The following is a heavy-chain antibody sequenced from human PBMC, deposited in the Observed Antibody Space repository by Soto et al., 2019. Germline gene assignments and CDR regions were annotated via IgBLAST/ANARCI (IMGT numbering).Heavy chain of an antibody. J-gene: IGHJ6*02. Sequence: SETLSLTCSVSNDSISSSRYYWGWIRQPPGKGLEWIGSIYYTGDTYYNPSLKSRVTISVDTSKNQFSLKLTSVTAADTSVYFCARHKEVLVASLSYGLDVWGQGTTVTVSS. D-gene: IGHD2-2*01. CDR1: NDSISSSRYY. CDR2: IYYTGDT. V-gene: IGHV4-39*01. CDR3: ARHKEVLVASLSYGLDV.